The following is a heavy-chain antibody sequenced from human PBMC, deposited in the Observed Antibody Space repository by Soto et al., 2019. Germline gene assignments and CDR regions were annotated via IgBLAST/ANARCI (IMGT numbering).Heavy chain of an antibody. CDR2: IYYRGNA. J-gene: IGHJ4*02. D-gene: IGHD3-9*01. CDR3: ARLEGLATISYYFDF. V-gene: IGHV4-39*01. CDR1: DDSINSDKYY. Sequence: QLQLQESGPGLVKPSETLSLTCSVSDDSINSDKYYWGWIRQPPGKGLEWIGSIYYRGNAYYNPSRRARVTISLDKPTSPFSLKLNSVTAADSAVYFCARLEGLATISYYFDFWGPGALVTVSS.